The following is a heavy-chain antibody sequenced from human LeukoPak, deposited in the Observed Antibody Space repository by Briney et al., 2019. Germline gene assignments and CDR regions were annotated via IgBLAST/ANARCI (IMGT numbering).Heavy chain of an antibody. CDR3: AKRRLSFPLDY. Sequence: GGSLRLSCAASGFTFSSYSMNWVRQAPGKGLEWVSAISGSGGSTYYADSVKGRFTISRDNSKNTLYLQMNSLRAEDTAVYYCAKRRLSFPLDYWGQGTLVTVSS. D-gene: IGHD3-16*02. CDR2: ISGSGGST. J-gene: IGHJ4*02. V-gene: IGHV3-23*01. CDR1: GFTFSSYS.